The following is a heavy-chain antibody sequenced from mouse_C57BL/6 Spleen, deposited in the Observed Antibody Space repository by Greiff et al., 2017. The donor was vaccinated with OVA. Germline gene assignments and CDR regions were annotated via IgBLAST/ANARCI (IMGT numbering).Heavy chain of an antibody. Sequence: QVQLQQSGPGLVQPSQSLSITCTVSGFSLTSYGVHWVRQSPGKGLEWLGVIWSGGSTDYNADFISRLSISKDNSTSHGFFNMNSLQDVDTAIYDSARDWDVRGYAMDYWGQGTSVTVSS. CDR3: ARDWDVRGYAMDY. CDR1: GFSLTSYG. CDR2: IWSGGST. J-gene: IGHJ4*01. V-gene: IGHV2-2*01. D-gene: IGHD4-1*01.